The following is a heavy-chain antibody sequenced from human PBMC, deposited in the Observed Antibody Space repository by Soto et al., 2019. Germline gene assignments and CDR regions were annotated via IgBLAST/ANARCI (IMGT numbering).Heavy chain of an antibody. D-gene: IGHD4-17*01. CDR3: VSRYRYGDSDGRGYSFDY. J-gene: IGHJ4*02. Sequence: QLQLQESGPGLVKPSETLSLTCSVSGGSINRNDYYWGWIRQPPGKGLEWIGTIYYGVCSYYNPSLRSRVLIPLDMCQIAFSLQLTFVTTADTAVYFCVSRYRYGDSDGRGYSFDYWGQGTLVTVSS. CDR1: GGSINRNDYY. V-gene: IGHV4-39*01. CDR2: IYYGVCS.